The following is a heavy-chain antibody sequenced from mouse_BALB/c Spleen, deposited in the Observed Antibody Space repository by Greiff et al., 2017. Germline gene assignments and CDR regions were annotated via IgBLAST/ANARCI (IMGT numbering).Heavy chain of an antibody. V-gene: IGHV3-6*02. CDR2: ISYDGSN. D-gene: IGHD2-10*01. Sequence: DVKLVESGPGLVKPSQSLSLTCSVTGYSINSGYYWNWIRQFPGNKLEWMGYISYDGSNNYNPSLKNRISITRDTSKNQFFLKLNSVTTEDTATYYCASSYYGNSYFDYWGQGTTLTVSS. CDR1: GYSINSGYY. CDR3: ASSYYGNSYFDY. J-gene: IGHJ2*01.